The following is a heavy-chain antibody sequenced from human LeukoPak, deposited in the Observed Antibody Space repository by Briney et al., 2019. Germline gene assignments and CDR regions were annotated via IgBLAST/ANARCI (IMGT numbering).Heavy chain of an antibody. D-gene: IGHD6-19*01. CDR3: ARGTLYSGWSYYFDY. CDR2: IYHSGST. CDR1: GYSISSGYY. J-gene: IGHJ4*02. V-gene: IGHV4-38-2*02. Sequence: SETLSLTCTVSGYSISSGYYWGWIRQPPGKGLEWIGSIYHSGSTYYNPSLKSRVTISVDMSKNHFSLRLSSVTAADTAMYYCARGTLYSGWSYYFDYWGQGTLVTVSS.